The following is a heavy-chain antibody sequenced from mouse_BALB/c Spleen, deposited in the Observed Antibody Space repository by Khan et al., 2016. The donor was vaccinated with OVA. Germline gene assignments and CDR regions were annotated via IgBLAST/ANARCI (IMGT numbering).Heavy chain of an antibody. Sequence: QVQLQQSGAELARPGASVKLSCKASGYTFTSYWMQWVKQRPGQGLEWIGTIYPGDGDTRYTQKFKGKATLTADKSSSTVYMQRSSLTSEDSAVYYCASYRYDYFDYWGQGTTLTVSS. V-gene: IGHV1-87*01. J-gene: IGHJ2*01. D-gene: IGHD2-14*01. CDR2: IYPGDGDT. CDR1: GYTFTSYW. CDR3: ASYRYDYFDY.